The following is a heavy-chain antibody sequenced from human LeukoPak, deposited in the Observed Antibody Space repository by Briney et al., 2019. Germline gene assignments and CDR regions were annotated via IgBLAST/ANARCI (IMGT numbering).Heavy chain of an antibody. CDR1: GGSINSDTYY. CDR2: IHYTGST. J-gene: IGHJ5*02. V-gene: IGHV4-39*01. D-gene: IGHD1-26*01. Sequence: PSETLSLTCTISGGSINSDTYYWAWIRQPPGKGLEWIGSIHYTGSTYQNPSLKSRVTVSVDTSKNQFSLRLRSVTAADTAVYFCASHSLLIPTTCFDPWAQGPLVTVSS. CDR3: ASHSLLIPTTCFDP.